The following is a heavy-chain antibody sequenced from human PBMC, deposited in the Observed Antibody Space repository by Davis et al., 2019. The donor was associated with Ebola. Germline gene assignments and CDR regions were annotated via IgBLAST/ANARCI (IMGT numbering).Heavy chain of an antibody. Sequence: PSETLSLTCTVSGGSISSYYWSWIRQPPGKGLEWIGYIYYSGSTNYNPSLKSRVTISVDTSKNQFSLKLSSVTAADTAVYYCARDKGSSSSSEGFDYWGQGTLVTVSS. D-gene: IGHD6-13*01. CDR1: GGSISSYY. V-gene: IGHV4-59*01. CDR2: IYYSGST. J-gene: IGHJ4*02. CDR3: ARDKGSSSSSEGFDY.